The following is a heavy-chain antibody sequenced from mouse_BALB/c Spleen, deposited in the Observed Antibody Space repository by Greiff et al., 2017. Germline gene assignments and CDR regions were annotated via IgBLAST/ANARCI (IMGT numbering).Heavy chain of an antibody. CDR1: GYTFTDYA. J-gene: IGHJ3*01. D-gene: IGHD4-1*01. CDR3: AGNWDGFAY. V-gene: IGHV1S137*01. CDR2: ISTYYGDA. Sequence: QVQLQQSGAELVRPGVSVKISCKGSGYTFTDYAMHWVKQSHAKSLEWIGVISTYYGDASYNQKFKGKATMTVDKSSSTAYMELARLTSEDSAIYYCAGNWDGFAYWGQGTLVTVSA.